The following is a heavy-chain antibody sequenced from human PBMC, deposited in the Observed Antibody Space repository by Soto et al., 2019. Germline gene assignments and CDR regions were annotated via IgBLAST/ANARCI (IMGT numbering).Heavy chain of an antibody. Sequence: EVQLLESGGGLVQPGGSLRLSCVASGFTFSNYAMSWVRQAPGKGLEWVSVVSGGGGSTYYADSVKGRFTISRDNSKNTLYRQMNSLRAEDTAVYFCAKERYSSSWYGGDYWGQGTLVTVSS. J-gene: IGHJ4*02. V-gene: IGHV3-23*01. D-gene: IGHD6-13*01. CDR3: AKERYSSSWYGGDY. CDR2: VSGGGGST. CDR1: GFTFSNYA.